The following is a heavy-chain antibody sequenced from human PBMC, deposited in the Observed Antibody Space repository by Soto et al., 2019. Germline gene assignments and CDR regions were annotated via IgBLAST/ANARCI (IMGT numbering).Heavy chain of an antibody. CDR3: ARGGAAAGRYYYYYYYMDV. Sequence: QVPLVQSGAEVKKPGASVKVSCKASGYTFTSYDINWVRQATGQGLEWMGWMNPNSGNTGYAQKFQGRVTMTRNTSISTAYMELSSLRSEDTAVYYCARGGAAAGRYYYYYYYMDVWGKGTTVTVSS. CDR2: MNPNSGNT. V-gene: IGHV1-8*01. J-gene: IGHJ6*03. D-gene: IGHD6-13*01. CDR1: GYTFTSYD.